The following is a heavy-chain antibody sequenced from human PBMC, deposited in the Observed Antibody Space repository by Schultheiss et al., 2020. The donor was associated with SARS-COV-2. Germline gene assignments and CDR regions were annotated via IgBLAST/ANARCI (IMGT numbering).Heavy chain of an antibody. D-gene: IGHD5-12*01. J-gene: IGHJ4*02. CDR2: ISYDGSNK. V-gene: IGHV3-30-3*01. CDR3: ARGSEYSGYYYFDY. CDR1: GFTFSSYA. Sequence: GGSLRLSCAASGFTFSSYAMHWVRQAPGKGLEWVAVISYDGSNKYYADSVKGRFTISRDNAKNSLYLQMNSLRAEDTALYYCARGSEYSGYYYFDYWGQGTLVTVSS.